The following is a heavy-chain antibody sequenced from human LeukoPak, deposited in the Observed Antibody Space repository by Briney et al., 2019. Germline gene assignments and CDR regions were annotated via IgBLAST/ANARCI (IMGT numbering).Heavy chain of an antibody. CDR2: ISSSGGST. CDR3: ARGGSSSWSPIDY. J-gene: IGHJ4*02. Sequence: PGGSLRLSCAASGFTFSSYAMHWVRQAPGKGLQYVSAISSSGGSTYYADSVKGRFTISRDNSKNTLYLQMGSLRGEDMAVYYCARGGSSSWSPIDYWGQGTLVTVSS. D-gene: IGHD6-13*01. V-gene: IGHV3-64*02. CDR1: GFTFSSYA.